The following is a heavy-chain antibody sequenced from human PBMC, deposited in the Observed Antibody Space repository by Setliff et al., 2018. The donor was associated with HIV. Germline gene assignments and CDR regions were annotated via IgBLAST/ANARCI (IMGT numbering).Heavy chain of an antibody. Sequence: GGSLRLSCVASGFSFSNYGMHWVRQAPGKGLEWMTFIRYDGSNKYYADSVKGRFTISIDNSKNTLYLQMNSLRAEDTSVYYCAKDSRVASTGRYGFDVWRQGTMVTVSS. CDR3: AKDSRVASTGRYGFDV. D-gene: IGHD6-13*01. J-gene: IGHJ3*01. V-gene: IGHV3-30*02. CDR1: GFSFSNYG. CDR2: IRYDGSNK.